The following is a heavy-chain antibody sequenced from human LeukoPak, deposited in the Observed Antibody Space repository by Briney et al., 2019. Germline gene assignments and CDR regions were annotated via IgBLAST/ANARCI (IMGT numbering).Heavy chain of an antibody. CDR1: GYIFTGYY. CDR2: FNPNSGGT. Sequence: ASVKVSCKSSGYIFTGYYMHWVRQAPGQGLEWMGWFNPNSGGTNYAQKFQGRVTMTRDTSISTAYMELSRLRSDDTAVYYCARDVWFGELNFDYWGQGTLVTVSS. CDR3: ARDVWFGELNFDY. D-gene: IGHD3-10*01. V-gene: IGHV1-2*02. J-gene: IGHJ4*02.